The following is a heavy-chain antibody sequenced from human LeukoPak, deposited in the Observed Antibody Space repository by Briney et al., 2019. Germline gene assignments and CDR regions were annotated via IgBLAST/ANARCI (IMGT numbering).Heavy chain of an antibody. D-gene: IGHD6-13*01. CDR2: IYASGST. J-gene: IGHJ6*02. CDR3: ARDLGSPYGIDV. CDR1: GGSISSYY. V-gene: IGHV4-4*07. Sequence: SETLSLTCTVSGGSISSYYWNWIRQPAGKGLEWIGRIYASGSTKYNPSLKSRVTMSVDTSKNQISLKLSSVTAADTAVYYCARDLGSPYGIDVWGQGTTVTVSS.